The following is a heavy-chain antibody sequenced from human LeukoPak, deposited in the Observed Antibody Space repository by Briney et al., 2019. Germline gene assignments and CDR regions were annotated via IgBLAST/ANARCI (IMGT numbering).Heavy chain of an antibody. J-gene: IGHJ6*02. D-gene: IGHD2-8*01. V-gene: IGHV3-33*01. CDR1: GFTFSSYG. Sequence: GRSLRLSCAASGFTFSSYGMHWVRQAPGKGLEWVAVIWYDGSNKYYADSVKGRFTISRDNSKNTLYLQMNSLRAEDTAVYYCARGNGVCCEYYYYGMDVWGQGTTVTVSS. CDR2: IWYDGSNK. CDR3: ARGNGVCCEYYYYGMDV.